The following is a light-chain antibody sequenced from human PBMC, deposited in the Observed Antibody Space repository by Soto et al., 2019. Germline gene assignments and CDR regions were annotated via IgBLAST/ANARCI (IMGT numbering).Light chain of an antibody. J-gene: IGKJ1*01. V-gene: IGKV3-15*01. CDR1: QSVSTD. Sequence: EIVMTQSPATLSVSPGDRATLSCRASQSVSTDLDWYQQKPGQAPRLLIYGTHTRATGIPARFSGSGSGTEFTLTISSLQSEDFAVYYCQQYNNWPPWTFGQGTKVDIK. CDR2: GTH. CDR3: QQYNNWPPWT.